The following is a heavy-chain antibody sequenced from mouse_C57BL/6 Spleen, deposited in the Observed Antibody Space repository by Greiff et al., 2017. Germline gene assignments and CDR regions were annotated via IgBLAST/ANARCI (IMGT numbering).Heavy chain of an antibody. V-gene: IGHV1-69*01. CDR1: GYTFTSYW. D-gene: IGHD1-1*01. J-gene: IGHJ2*01. CDR3: ARTVVAKYYFDY. CDR2: IDPSDSYT. Sequence: QVQLQQPGAELVMPGASVKLSCKASGYTFTSYWMHWVKQRPGQGLEWIGEIDPSDSYTNYNQKFKGKSTLTVDKSSSTAYMQLSSLTSEDSAVYYCARTVVAKYYFDYWGQGTTLTVSS.